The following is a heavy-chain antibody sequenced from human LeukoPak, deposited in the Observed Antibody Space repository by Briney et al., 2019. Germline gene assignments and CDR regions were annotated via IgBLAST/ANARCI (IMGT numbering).Heavy chain of an antibody. D-gene: IGHD2-15*01. CDR2: IYSDDE. J-gene: IGHJ5*02. Sequence: ESGPTLVNPTQTLTLTCTFSGFSISSYGVGVGWIRQPSGKALDWLALIYSDDELLSPSLKSRLTITKDTSKNQVVLTMTNVDPVDTATYYCAHSRLLLGGRPFHSWGQGILVTVSS. V-gene: IGHV2-5*02. CDR1: GFSISSYGVG. CDR3: AHSRLLLGGRPFHS.